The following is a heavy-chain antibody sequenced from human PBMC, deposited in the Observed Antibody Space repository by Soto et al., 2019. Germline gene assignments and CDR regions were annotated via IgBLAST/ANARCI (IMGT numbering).Heavy chain of an antibody. CDR2: INHSGST. V-gene: IGHV4-34*01. CDR3: ARGHIAAAAGLNCFDP. Sequence: SETLSVTCAVYGGSFSGYYWSWIRQHPGKGLEWIGEINHSGSTNHNPSLKSRVTISVDTSKNQFSLKLSSVTAADTAVYYCARGHIAAAAGLNCFDPWGQGTLVTVSS. D-gene: IGHD6-13*01. J-gene: IGHJ5*02. CDR1: GGSFSGYY.